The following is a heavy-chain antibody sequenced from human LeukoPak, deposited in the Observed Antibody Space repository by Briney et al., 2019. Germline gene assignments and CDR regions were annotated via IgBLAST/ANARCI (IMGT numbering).Heavy chain of an antibody. D-gene: IGHD6-13*01. V-gene: IGHV3-30*02. CDR1: GFTFSSYG. CDR2: IRYDGSNK. Sequence: GGSLRLSCAASGFTFSSYGMHWVRQAPGKGLEWVAFIRYDGSNKYYADSVMGRFTISRDNSKNTLYLQMNSLRAEDTAVYYCAKDPGYSSSWLVSGYFDYWGQGTLVTVSS. J-gene: IGHJ4*02. CDR3: AKDPGYSSSWLVSGYFDY.